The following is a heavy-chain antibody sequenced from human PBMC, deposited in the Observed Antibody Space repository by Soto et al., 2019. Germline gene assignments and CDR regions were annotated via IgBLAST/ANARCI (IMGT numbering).Heavy chain of an antibody. CDR2: MSGDGRT. CDR1: GFTFSDSV. Sequence: GGSLRLSCVGSGFTFSDSVMAWVRQAPGKGLEWLSVMSGDGRTRYALSVTGRFTISRDNSKNTLYLQMRSLRAEDAAAYYCVKWHTSNFDSLPFTGFDFWGQGTLVTVSS. J-gene: IGHJ4*02. CDR3: VKWHTSNFDSLPFTGFDF. V-gene: IGHV3-23*01. D-gene: IGHD3-22*01.